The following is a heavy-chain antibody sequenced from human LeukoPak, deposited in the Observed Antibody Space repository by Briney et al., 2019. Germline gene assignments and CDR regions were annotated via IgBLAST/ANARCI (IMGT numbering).Heavy chain of an antibody. Sequence: GESLKISCKGSGYSFANYWIGWVRQMPGKGLEWMGIIFPGDSDTRYSPSFQGQATISADKSITTAYLQWSSLKASDTAMYYCARSSAFDIWGQGTMVTVSS. CDR2: IFPGDSDT. V-gene: IGHV5-51*01. CDR3: ARSSAFDI. CDR1: GYSFANYW. J-gene: IGHJ3*02.